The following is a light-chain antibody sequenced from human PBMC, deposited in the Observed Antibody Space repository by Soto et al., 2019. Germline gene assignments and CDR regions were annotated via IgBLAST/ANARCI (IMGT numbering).Light chain of an antibody. V-gene: IGLV2-14*03. CDR1: SSDVGGSNF. Sequence: QSVLTQPASVSDSPGQSITISCTGTSSDVGGSNFVSWYQQHPGKPPKLIIYDVANRPSGVSNRFSGSKSGSTASLIISGLKVEDEADYYCCSSGGSPTYVFGTGTKVTVL. J-gene: IGLJ1*01. CDR3: CSSGGSPTYV. CDR2: DVA.